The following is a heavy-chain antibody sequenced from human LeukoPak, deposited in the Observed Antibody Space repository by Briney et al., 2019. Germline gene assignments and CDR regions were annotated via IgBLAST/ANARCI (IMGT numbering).Heavy chain of an antibody. CDR1: GYTFTSYD. CDR2: INPNSGGT. CDR3: ARDTYDFWSGYYL. V-gene: IGHV1-2*02. J-gene: IGHJ4*02. D-gene: IGHD3-3*01. Sequence: ASVKVSCKASGYTFTSYDINWVRQAPGQGLEWMGWINPNSGGTNYAQKFQGRVTMTRDTSISTAYMELSRLRSDDTAVYYCARDTYDFWSGYYLWGQGTLVTVSS.